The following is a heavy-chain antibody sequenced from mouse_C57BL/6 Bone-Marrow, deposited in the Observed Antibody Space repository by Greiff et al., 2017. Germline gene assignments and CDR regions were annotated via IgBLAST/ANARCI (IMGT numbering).Heavy chain of an antibody. Sequence: VQLKESVAELVRPGASVKLSCTASGFNIKNTYMHWVKQRPEQGLEWIGRIDPANGNTKYAPKFQGKATITADTSSNTAYLQLSSLTSEDTAIYYCASLYYGSPYAMDYWGQGTSVTVSS. J-gene: IGHJ4*01. V-gene: IGHV14-3*01. CDR2: IDPANGNT. D-gene: IGHD1-1*01. CDR1: GFNIKNTY. CDR3: ASLYYGSPYAMDY.